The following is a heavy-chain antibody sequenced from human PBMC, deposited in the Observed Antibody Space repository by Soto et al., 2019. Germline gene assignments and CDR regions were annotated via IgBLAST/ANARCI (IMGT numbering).Heavy chain of an antibody. J-gene: IGHJ4*02. V-gene: IGHV3-33*01. CDR2: VWHDGEKR. D-gene: IGHD5-18*01. Sequence: GGSLRLSCAVSGFNFHSHAMHWVRQAPGKGLEWVAVVWHDGEKRQYADSVKGRFTIYRDNSNNTLFLQMDGLRAADTAVYYCARVWDTAVHYFDYWGQGTLVTVSS. CDR3: ARVWDTAVHYFDY. CDR1: GFNFHSHA.